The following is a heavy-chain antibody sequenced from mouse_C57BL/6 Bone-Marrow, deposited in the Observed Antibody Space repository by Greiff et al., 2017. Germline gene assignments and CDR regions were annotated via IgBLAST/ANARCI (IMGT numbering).Heavy chain of an antibody. D-gene: IGHD2-5*01. CDR2: INPSNGGT. CDR1: GYTFTSYW. V-gene: IGHV1-53*01. Sequence: QVQLQQPGTELVKPGASVKLSCKASGYTFTSYWMHWVKQRPGQGLEWIGNINPSNGGTNYTEKFKSKATLTVDKSSSTAYMQLSSLTSEDSAVYYCARDSNYVDYAMDYWGQGTSVTVSA. CDR3: ARDSNYVDYAMDY. J-gene: IGHJ4*01.